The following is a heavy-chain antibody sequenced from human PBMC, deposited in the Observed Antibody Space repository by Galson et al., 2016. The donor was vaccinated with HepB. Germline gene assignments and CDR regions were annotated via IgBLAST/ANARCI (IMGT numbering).Heavy chain of an antibody. V-gene: IGHV3-53*01. J-gene: IGHJ3*02. CDR3: ARDGGYAGSYSVGDAFDI. CDR1: GFNVSYSY. CDR2: LYSDGKT. Sequence: SLRLSCADSGFNVSYSYMTWIRQAPGKGLEWVSILYSDGKTLYADSVKGRFTTSRDNSKKTLNLQTNRLRAEDTAIYYCARDGGYAGSYSVGDAFDIWGQGTMVTVSS. D-gene: IGHD1-26*01.